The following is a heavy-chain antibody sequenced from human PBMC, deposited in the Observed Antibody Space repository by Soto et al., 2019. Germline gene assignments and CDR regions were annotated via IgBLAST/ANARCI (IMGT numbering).Heavy chain of an antibody. CDR2: TYYRSKWYN. J-gene: IGHJ6*02. Sequence: SQTLSLTCAISGDSVSSNSAAWNWIRQSPSRGLEWLGRTYYRSKWYNDYAVSVKSRITINPDTSKNQFSLQLNSVTPEDTAVYYCARDYSLNPKIKFFGVDYYYYGMDVWGQGTTVTAS. V-gene: IGHV6-1*01. CDR3: ARDYSLNPKIKFFGVDYYYYGMDV. CDR1: GDSVSSNSAA. D-gene: IGHD3-3*01.